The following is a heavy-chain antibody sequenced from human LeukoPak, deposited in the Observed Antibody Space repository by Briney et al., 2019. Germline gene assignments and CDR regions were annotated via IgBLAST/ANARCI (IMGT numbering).Heavy chain of an antibody. CDR2: ISDDGTNK. V-gene: IGHV3-30*04. CDR3: ARGRYGDNGAFDI. J-gene: IGHJ3*02. D-gene: IGHD4/OR15-4a*01. CDR1: GFTFSSYP. Sequence: PGRSLRLSCAASGFTFSSYPMHWVRQAPGKGLGWVAVISDDGTNKSYANSVKGRFTISRDNSKNTLYLQMNSLRAEETAVYYCARGRYGDNGAFDIWGQGTMVTVSS.